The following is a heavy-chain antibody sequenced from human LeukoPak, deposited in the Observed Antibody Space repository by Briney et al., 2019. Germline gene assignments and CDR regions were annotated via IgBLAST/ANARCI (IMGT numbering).Heavy chain of an antibody. V-gene: IGHV4-39*02. Sequence: SETLSLTCSVSGGSIAVNHYYWGWIRQPPGKGLEWIGSGLYTGNTCSNPSLRSRVTISVDTSKNEFSLKMNSVTAADTAVYYCAREHRSSKYFDSWGQGALMIVSS. CDR3: AREHRSSKYFDS. CDR2: GLYTGNT. D-gene: IGHD6-6*01. J-gene: IGHJ4*02. CDR1: GGSIAVNHYY.